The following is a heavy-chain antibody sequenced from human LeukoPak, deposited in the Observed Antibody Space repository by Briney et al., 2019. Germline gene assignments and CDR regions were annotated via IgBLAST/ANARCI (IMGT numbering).Heavy chain of an antibody. D-gene: IGHD3-10*02. J-gene: IGHJ6*04. CDR2: IKQDGSEK. CDR3: AELGITMIGGV. V-gene: IGHV3-7*01. Sequence: GGSLRLSCAASGFIFSSSWMSWVRQAPGKGLEWVANIKQDGSEKYYADSVKGRFAISRDNAKNSLYLQMNSLRVEDTAVYYCAELGITMIGGVWGKGTTVTISS. CDR1: GFIFSSSW.